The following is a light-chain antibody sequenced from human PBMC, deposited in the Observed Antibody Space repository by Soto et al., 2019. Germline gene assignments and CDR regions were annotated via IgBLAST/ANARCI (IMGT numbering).Light chain of an antibody. CDR2: GNS. Sequence: QSVLTQPPSVSGAPGQRVTISCTGSSSNIGAGYDVHWYQQLPETAPKLLIYGNSNRPSGVPDRFSGSKSGTSASLAITGLQAEDEADYYCQSYDSSLSGSGVFGTGTQLTVL. CDR1: SSNIGAGYD. V-gene: IGLV1-40*01. J-gene: IGLJ1*01. CDR3: QSYDSSLSGSGV.